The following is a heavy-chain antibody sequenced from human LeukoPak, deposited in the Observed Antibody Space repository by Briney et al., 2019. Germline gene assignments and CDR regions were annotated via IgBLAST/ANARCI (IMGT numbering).Heavy chain of an antibody. V-gene: IGHV1-8*03. CDR1: GYTFTSYD. CDR3: ARGMLVGAPWDFDY. Sequence: GASVKVSCKASGYTFTSYDINWVRQATGQGLEWMGWMNPNSGNTGYAQKFQGRVTITRNTSISTAYMELSSLRSEDTAVYYCARGMLVGAPWDFDYWGQGTLVTVSS. J-gene: IGHJ4*02. D-gene: IGHD1-26*01. CDR2: MNPNSGNT.